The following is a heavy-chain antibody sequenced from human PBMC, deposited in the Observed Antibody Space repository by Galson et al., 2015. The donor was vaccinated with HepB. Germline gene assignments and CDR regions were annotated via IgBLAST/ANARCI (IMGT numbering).Heavy chain of an antibody. CDR3: VRDDALWSWYFDS. V-gene: IGHV3-21*01. CDR1: GFTFSSYS. J-gene: IGHJ4*02. CDR2: ISGGSMYI. Sequence: SLRLSCAASGFTFSSYSLNWVRQAPGKGLEWVSSISGGSMYIYYADSVKGRFTISRDNARDSLYLQMNSLRVEDTAVYYCVRDDALWSWYFDSWGQGILVTVSS. D-gene: IGHD3-10*01.